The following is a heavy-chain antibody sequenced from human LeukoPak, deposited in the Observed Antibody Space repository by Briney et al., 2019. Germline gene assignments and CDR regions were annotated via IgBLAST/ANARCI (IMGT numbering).Heavy chain of an antibody. Sequence: GGSLRLSCAASGFSLSTYWMSWVRQAPGKGLEWVANIKQDESEKDYVDSVKGRFTISRDNAKDSLYLQMSSLRAEDTAVYYCATYSGAHHKTFDDWGQGTLVTVSS. J-gene: IGHJ4*02. V-gene: IGHV3-7*03. CDR1: GFSLSTYW. CDR3: ATYSGAHHKTFDD. CDR2: IKQDESEK. D-gene: IGHD1-26*01.